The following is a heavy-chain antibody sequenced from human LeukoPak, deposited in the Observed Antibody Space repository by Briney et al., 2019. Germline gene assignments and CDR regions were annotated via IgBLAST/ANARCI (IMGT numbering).Heavy chain of an antibody. V-gene: IGHV3-30*02. CDR1: GFTFSSYG. J-gene: IGHJ4*02. CDR3: AKSMGLRITMKSPGY. D-gene: IGHD3-22*01. CDR2: IRYDGSNK. Sequence: GGSLRLSCAASGFTFSSYGMHWVRQAPGKGLEWVAFIRYDGSNKYYADSVKGRFTISRDNSKNTLYLQMNSLRAEDTAVYYCAKSMGLRITMKSPGYWGQGALVSVSS.